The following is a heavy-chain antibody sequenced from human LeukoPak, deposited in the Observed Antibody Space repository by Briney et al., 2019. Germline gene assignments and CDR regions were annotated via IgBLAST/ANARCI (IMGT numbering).Heavy chain of an antibody. CDR2: ISSSSSYI. V-gene: IGHV3-21*01. Sequence: PGGSLRLSCAASGFTFSSYSMNWVRQAPGKGLEWVSSISSSSSYIYYADSVKGRFTISRDNAKNSLYLQMNSLRAEDTAVYYCARARGYSSSFDAFDIWGQGTMVTVSS. CDR1: GFTFSSYS. CDR3: ARARGYSSSFDAFDI. D-gene: IGHD6-13*01. J-gene: IGHJ3*02.